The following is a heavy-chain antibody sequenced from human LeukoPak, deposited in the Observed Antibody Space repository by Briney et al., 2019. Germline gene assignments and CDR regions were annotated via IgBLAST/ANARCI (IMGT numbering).Heavy chain of an antibody. D-gene: IGHD2-2*01. Sequence: SETLSLTCTVSGGPISGSGYTWGWFRHPPGKGLEWIWSIYYSGSTYYNPSLKSRVTISVDTSKNQFSLKLSSVTAADTAVYYCARRYCSSTSCYLDYWGQGTLVTVSS. CDR3: ARRYCSSTSCYLDY. CDR1: GGPISGSGYT. J-gene: IGHJ4*02. CDR2: IYYSGST. V-gene: IGHV4-39*01.